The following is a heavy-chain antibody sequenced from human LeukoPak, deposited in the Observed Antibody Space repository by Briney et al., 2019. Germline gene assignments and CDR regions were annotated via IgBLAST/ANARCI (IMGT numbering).Heavy chain of an antibody. CDR1: GFTFDDYA. V-gene: IGHV3-9*01. CDR3: AKDLSGSYPTRRYY. Sequence: GGSLRLSCAASGFTFDDYAMHWVRQAPGKGLEWVSGISWNSGSIGYADSVKSRFTISRDNSKNTLYLQMNSLRAEDTAVYYCAKDLSGSYPTRRYYWGQGTLVTVSS. J-gene: IGHJ4*02. D-gene: IGHD1-26*01. CDR2: ISWNSGSI.